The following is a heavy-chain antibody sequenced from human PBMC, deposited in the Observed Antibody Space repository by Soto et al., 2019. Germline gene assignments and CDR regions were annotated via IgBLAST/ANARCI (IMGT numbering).Heavy chain of an antibody. V-gene: IGHV1-69*02. CDR1: GGTFSSYT. Sequence: QVQLVQSGAEVKKPGSSVKVSCKASGGTFSSYTISWVRQAPGQGLEWMGRIIPILGIANYAQKFQGRVTIIADESTRTASVELSSVRSEDTAVYYCAGDPTQYSGGFADYWGQGTLVTVSA. J-gene: IGHJ4*02. CDR2: IIPILGIA. CDR3: AGDPTQYSGGFADY. D-gene: IGHD6-19*01.